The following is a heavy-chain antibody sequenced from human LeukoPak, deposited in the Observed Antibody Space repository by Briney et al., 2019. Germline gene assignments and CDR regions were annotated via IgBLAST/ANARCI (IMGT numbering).Heavy chain of an antibody. CDR2: ISGSGGST. D-gene: IGHD3-22*01. V-gene: IGHV3-23*01. CDR3: AKVPRFVTMIAYYFVY. J-gene: IGHJ4*02. Sequence: GGSLRLSCAASGLTFSSYVMSWVRQAPGKGLEWVSAISGSGGSTYYADSVKGRFTISRDNSKNTLYLQMNSLRVEDTAVYYCAKVPRFVTMIAYYFVYWGQGTLVTVSP. CDR1: GLTFSSYV.